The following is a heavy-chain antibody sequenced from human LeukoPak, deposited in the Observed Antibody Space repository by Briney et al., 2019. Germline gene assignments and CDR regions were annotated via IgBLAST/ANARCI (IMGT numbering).Heavy chain of an antibody. J-gene: IGHJ6*03. CDR2: IKQDGSEK. D-gene: IGHD1-26*01. V-gene: IGHV3-7*01. CDR3: AKDPLVGSYYYYYYMDV. CDR1: GFTFSSYW. Sequence: GGSLRLSCAASGFTFSSYWMSWVRQAPGKGLEWVANIKQDGSEKYYVDSVKGRFTISRDNAKNSLYLQMNSLRAEDTAVYYCAKDPLVGSYYYYYYMDVWGKGTAVTVSS.